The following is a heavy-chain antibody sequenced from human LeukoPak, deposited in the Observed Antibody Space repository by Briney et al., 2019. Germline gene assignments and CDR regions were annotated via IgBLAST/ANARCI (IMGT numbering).Heavy chain of an antibody. J-gene: IGHJ4*02. D-gene: IGHD1-26*01. Sequence: ASVKVSCKVSGYTFTDYYMHWVQQAPGKGLECIGLVDPEDGETIYAEKFQGRVTITADTSTYTAYMELSSLRSEDTAVYYCATRGATTGGDYWGQGTLVTVSS. CDR1: GYTFTDYY. CDR3: ATRGATTGGDY. CDR2: VDPEDGET. V-gene: IGHV1-69-2*01.